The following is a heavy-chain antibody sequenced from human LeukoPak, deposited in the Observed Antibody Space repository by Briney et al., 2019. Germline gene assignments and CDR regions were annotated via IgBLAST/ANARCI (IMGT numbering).Heavy chain of an antibody. Sequence: GGSLILSCAASGFPFSSYAMSWVPQAPGKGLEWVSAISGSGGRTYYADSVKGRFTISRDNSKNTLYLQMNSLRAEDTAVYYCAKVITAVAGDWGQGTLVTVSS. CDR1: GFPFSSYA. D-gene: IGHD6-19*01. V-gene: IGHV3-23*01. J-gene: IGHJ4*02. CDR3: AKVITAVAGD. CDR2: ISGSGGRT.